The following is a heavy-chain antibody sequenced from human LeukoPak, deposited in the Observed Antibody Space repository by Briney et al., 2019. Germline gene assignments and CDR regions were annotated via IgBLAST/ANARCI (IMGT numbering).Heavy chain of an antibody. V-gene: IGHV3-30-3*01. D-gene: IGHD6-19*01. Sequence: GSLRLSCAASGFTFSSYAMHWVRQAPGKGLEWVAVISYDGSNKYYADSVKGRFTISRDNSKNTLYLQMNSLRAEDTAVYYCASQYSSGWRWGQGTLVTVSS. CDR3: ASQYSSGWR. CDR2: ISYDGSNK. CDR1: GFTFSSYA. J-gene: IGHJ4*02.